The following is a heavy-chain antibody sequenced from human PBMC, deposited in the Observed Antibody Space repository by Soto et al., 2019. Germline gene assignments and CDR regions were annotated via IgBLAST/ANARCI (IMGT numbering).Heavy chain of an antibody. D-gene: IGHD6-19*01. CDR2: IYYSGNT. CDR1: GGSINSSNYY. CDR3: ARQSLQWLVDY. Sequence: PSETLSLTSTVSGGSINSSNYYWGWIRQPPGKGLERIGSIYYSGNTYFNPSLKSRVTISVDTSKNQFSLKLRSVTAADTAVYYCARQSLQWLVDYWGQGTLVTVSS. J-gene: IGHJ4*02. V-gene: IGHV4-39*01.